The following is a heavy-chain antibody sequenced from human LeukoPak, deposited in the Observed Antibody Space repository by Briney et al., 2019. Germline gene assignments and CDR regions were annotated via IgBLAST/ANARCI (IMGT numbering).Heavy chain of an antibody. V-gene: IGHV4-4*02. CDR2: IYHSGST. CDR3: ARGHSSGYYEYYFDY. Sequence: SETLSLTCAVSGGSISSSNWWSWVRQPPGKGLEWIGEIYHSGSTNYNPSLKSRVTISVDKSKNQFSLKLSSVTAADTAVYYCARGHSSGYYEYYFDYWGQGTLVTVSS. D-gene: IGHD3-22*01. CDR1: GGSISSSNW. J-gene: IGHJ4*02.